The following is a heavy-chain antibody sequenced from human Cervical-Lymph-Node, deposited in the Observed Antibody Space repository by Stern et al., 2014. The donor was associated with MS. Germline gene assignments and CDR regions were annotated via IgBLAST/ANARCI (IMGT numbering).Heavy chain of an antibody. CDR2: IFPVFGTP. CDR3: ALSSETSDRWNSLGYDL. J-gene: IGHJ5*02. V-gene: IGHV1-69*01. Sequence: QVQLGQSGAEVTKPGSSVKVSCKASGGTFSKFPSSWVRQAPGQGLEWMGGIFPVFGTPTYAQEFRGRVTITADVSTSTVYMELSSLRSDDTAVYYCALSSETSDRWNSLGYDLWGQGTLVTVSS. CDR1: GGTFSKFP. D-gene: IGHD1-7*01.